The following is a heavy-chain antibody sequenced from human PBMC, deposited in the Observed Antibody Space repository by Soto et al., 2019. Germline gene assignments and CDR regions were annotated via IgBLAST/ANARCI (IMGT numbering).Heavy chain of an antibody. CDR2: INPSGGST. CDR1: GYTFTSYY. V-gene: IGHV1-46*01. D-gene: IGHD2-15*01. CDR3: ARDRGGSTIPGAFDI. J-gene: IGHJ3*02. Sequence: GASVKVSCKASGYTFTSYYMHWVRQAPGQGLEWMGIINPSGGSTSYAQKFQGRVTMTRDTSTSTVYMELSSLRSEDTAVYYCARDRGGSTIPGAFDIWGQGTMVTVSS.